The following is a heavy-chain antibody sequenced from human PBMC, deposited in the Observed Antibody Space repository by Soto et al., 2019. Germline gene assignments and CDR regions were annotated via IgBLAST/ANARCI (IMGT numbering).Heavy chain of an antibody. V-gene: IGHV1-69*13. CDR3: ARDTELQPNWFDP. J-gene: IGHJ5*02. CDR2: IIPILGTA. CDR1: GGTFSSYA. Sequence: SVKVSCTASGGTFSSYAISWVRQAPGQGLEWMGGIIPILGTANYAQKFQGRVTITADESTSTAYMELSSLRSEDTAVYYCARDTELQPNWFDPWGQGTLVTVSS. D-gene: IGHD1-26*01.